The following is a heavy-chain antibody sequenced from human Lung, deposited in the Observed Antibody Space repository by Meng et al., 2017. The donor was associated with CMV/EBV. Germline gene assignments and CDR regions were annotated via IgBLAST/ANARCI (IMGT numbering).Heavy chain of an antibody. CDR2: ISYSGST. D-gene: IGHD3-3*01. CDR3: ARVKLDEATILGVKSTRKYYYAMDV. J-gene: IGHJ6*02. V-gene: IGHV4-39*07. Sequence: SETLSLXCSVSGGSISSRSYYWGWIRQPPGKGLELIGSISYSGSTYYNPSLKGRVTISVDTSKKQFSLKLNSVIAADTAVYCCARVKLDEATILGVKSTRKYYYAMDVWGQGTTVTVSS. CDR1: GGSISSRSYY.